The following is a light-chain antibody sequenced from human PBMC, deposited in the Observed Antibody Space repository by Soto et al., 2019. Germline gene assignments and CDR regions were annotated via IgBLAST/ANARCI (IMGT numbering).Light chain of an antibody. CDR2: LGS. CDR3: MQALQIPPT. CDR1: QSLLHSNGYNF. J-gene: IGKJ1*01. Sequence: DIVMTQSPLSLPVTPGEPASISCRSSQSLLHSNGYNFLDWYLQKPGQSPQLLIYLGSNRASGVPDRFSGSGPGTDFTLTISRVEAEDVGVYYCMQALQIPPTFGLGTRVEIK. V-gene: IGKV2-28*01.